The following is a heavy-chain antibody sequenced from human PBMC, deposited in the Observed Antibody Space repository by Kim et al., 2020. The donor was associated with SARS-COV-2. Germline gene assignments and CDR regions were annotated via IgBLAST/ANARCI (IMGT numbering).Heavy chain of an antibody. V-gene: IGHV4-34*01. Sequence: SETLSLTCGAYGGSFSAYHWSWIRQVPGKGLEWVGDIDQSGSSNYNPSLKSRVAISPATSENHFSLYVSDVTAPDTAVYFCMVADTIYGPANGMDVWGQGT. CDR2: IDQSGSS. CDR3: MVADTIYGPANGMDV. CDR1: GGSFSAYH. D-gene: IGHD3-3*01. J-gene: IGHJ6*02.